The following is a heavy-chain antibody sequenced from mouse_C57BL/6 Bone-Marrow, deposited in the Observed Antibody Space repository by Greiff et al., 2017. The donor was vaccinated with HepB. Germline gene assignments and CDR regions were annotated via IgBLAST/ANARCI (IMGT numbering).Heavy chain of an antibody. CDR3: AGSYGGFAY. CDR1: GFSLTSYG. CDR2: IWSGGST. D-gene: IGHD1-1*02. Sequence: VKLMESGPGLVQPSQSLSITCTVSGFSLTSYGVHWVRQSPGKGLEWLGVIWSGGSTDYNAAFISRLSISKDNSKSQVFFKMNSLQADDTAIYYCAGSYGGFAYWGQGTLVTVSA. J-gene: IGHJ3*01. V-gene: IGHV2-2*01.